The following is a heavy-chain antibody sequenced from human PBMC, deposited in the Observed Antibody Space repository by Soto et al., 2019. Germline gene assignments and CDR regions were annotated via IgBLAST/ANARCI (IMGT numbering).Heavy chain of an antibody. J-gene: IGHJ4*02. CDR3: ARIAYVWGSYRPFDY. V-gene: IGHV2-26*01. CDR2: IFSNDEK. D-gene: IGHD3-16*02. CDR1: GFSLSNARMG. Sequence: SGPTLVNPTETLTLTCTVSGFSLSNARMGVSWIRQPPGKALEWLAHIFSNDEKSYSTSLKSRLTISKDTSKSQVVLTMTNMDPVDTATYYCARIAYVWGSYRPFDYWGQGTLVTV.